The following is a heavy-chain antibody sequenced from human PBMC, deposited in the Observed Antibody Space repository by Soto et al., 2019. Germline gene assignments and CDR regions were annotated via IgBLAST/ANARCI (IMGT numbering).Heavy chain of an antibody. CDR2: ISSSGSTI. CDR1: VFTFSDYY. J-gene: IGHJ6*02. CDR3: ARACSGGSCYSIGTVGMDV. V-gene: IGHV3-11*01. D-gene: IGHD2-15*01. Sequence: PGGSLRLSCAASVFTFSDYYMSWIRQAPGKGLEWVSYISSSGSTIYYADSVKGRFTISRDNAKNSLYLQMNSLRAEDTAVYYCARACSGGSCYSIGTVGMDVWGQGTKVTVSS.